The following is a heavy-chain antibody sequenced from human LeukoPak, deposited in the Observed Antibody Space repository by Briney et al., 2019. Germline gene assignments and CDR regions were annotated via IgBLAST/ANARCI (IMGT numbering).Heavy chain of an antibody. J-gene: IGHJ4*02. CDR1: GGSISSGGYS. V-gene: IGHV4-30-2*01. D-gene: IGHD1-1*01. CDR2: IYHSGST. Sequence: SETLSLTCAVSGGSISSGGYSWSWIRRPPGKGLEWIGYIYHSGSTNYNPSLKSRVTISVDTSKNQFSLKLSSVTAADTAVYYCARSSVQLERRLYFDYWGQGTLVTVSS. CDR3: ARSSVQLERRLYFDY.